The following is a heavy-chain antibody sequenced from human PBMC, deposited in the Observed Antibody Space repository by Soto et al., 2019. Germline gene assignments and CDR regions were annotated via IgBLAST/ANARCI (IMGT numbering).Heavy chain of an antibody. V-gene: IGHV3-30*18. D-gene: IGHD2-2*02. Sequence: QVQLVESGGGVVQPGRSLRLSCAASGFTFSSYGMHWVRQAPGKGLEWVAVISYDGSNKYYADSVKGRFTISRDNSKNTLYLQMNSLRAEDTAVYYCAKDAPRYCSSTSCYRTDYWGQGTLVTVSS. CDR2: ISYDGSNK. CDR1: GFTFSSYG. J-gene: IGHJ4*02. CDR3: AKDAPRYCSSTSCYRTDY.